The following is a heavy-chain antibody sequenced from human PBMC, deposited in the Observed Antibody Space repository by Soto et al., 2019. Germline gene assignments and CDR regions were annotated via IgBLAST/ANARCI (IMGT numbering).Heavy chain of an antibody. J-gene: IGHJ4*02. D-gene: IGHD6-13*01. CDR1: GFTFANYA. V-gene: IGHV3-23*01. CDR3: AKTIRGGYSSSWYYFDY. CDR2: ISGGASIT. Sequence: EVQLLESGGDLVQHGGSLRLSCAASGFTFANYAMTWVRQAPGKGLEWVSTISGGASITYYADSLKGRFTISRDNSKNTLYLQINSLRAEDTAVYYCAKTIRGGYSSSWYYFDYWGQGTLVTVSS.